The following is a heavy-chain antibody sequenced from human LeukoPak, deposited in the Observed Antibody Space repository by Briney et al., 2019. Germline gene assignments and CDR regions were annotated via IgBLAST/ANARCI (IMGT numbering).Heavy chain of an antibody. V-gene: IGHV3-30*02. Sequence: PGGSLRLSCAASGFTFSSYGMHWVRQAPGKGLEWVAFIRYDGSNKYYADSVKGRFTISRDNSKNTLYLQMNSLRAEDTAVYYCAKGGSGYVAHYYMDVWGKGTTVTVSS. CDR2: IRYDGSNK. CDR3: AKGGSGYVAHYYMDV. J-gene: IGHJ6*03. CDR1: GFTFSSYG. D-gene: IGHD5-12*01.